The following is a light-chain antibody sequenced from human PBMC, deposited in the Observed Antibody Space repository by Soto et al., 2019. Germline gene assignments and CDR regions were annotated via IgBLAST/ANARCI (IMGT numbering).Light chain of an antibody. J-gene: IGLJ1*01. Sequence: QSALTQPASVSGSPGQSITISCTGTSSDVGGYNYVSWYQQNPGKAPKLMIYDVSNRPSGVSNRFSGSKSGNTASLTISGLQAEDEADYYCSSYTSSSTQVFGTGTQLTVL. CDR1: SSDVGGYNY. CDR3: SSYTSSSTQV. CDR2: DVS. V-gene: IGLV2-14*01.